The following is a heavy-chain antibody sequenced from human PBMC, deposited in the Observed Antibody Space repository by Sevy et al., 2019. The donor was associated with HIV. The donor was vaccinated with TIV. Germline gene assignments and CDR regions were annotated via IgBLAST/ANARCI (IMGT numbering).Heavy chain of an antibody. D-gene: IGHD1-26*01. CDR2: ISYDGIIK. Sequence: GGSLRLSCAASGFTFNTHAMHWVRQAPGKGLEWVALISYDGIIKYYAHSVKGRFTISRDNSKNMLNLEMNSLRAEDTALYFCARDSARVIVPTAGFDSWGQGTVVTVSS. J-gene: IGHJ5*01. CDR1: GFTFNTHA. CDR3: ARDSARVIVPTAGFDS. V-gene: IGHV3-30*04.